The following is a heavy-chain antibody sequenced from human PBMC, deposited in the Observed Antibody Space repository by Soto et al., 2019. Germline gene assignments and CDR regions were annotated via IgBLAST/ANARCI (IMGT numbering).Heavy chain of an antibody. D-gene: IGHD3-22*01. V-gene: IGHV3-30-3*01. CDR2: ISYDGSNK. CDR1: GFTFSSYA. Sequence: QVQLVESGGGVVQPGRSLRLSCAASGFTFSSYAMHWVRQAPGKGLEWVAVISYDGSNKYYADSVKGRFTISRDNSKNTLELQMNSLRAEDTAVYYWARDLDSTFVGYFDYWGQGTLVTVSS. J-gene: IGHJ4*02. CDR3: ARDLDSTFVGYFDY.